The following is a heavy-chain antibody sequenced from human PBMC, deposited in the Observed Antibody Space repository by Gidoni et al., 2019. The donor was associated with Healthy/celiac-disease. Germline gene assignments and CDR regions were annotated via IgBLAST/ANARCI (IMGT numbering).Heavy chain of an antibody. V-gene: IGHV3-23*04. Sequence: EVQLVESGGGLVQPGGSLRLSCAASGFTFSSYAMSWVRQAPGKGLEWVSAISGSGGSTYYADSVKGRFTISRDNSKNTLYLQMNSLRAEDTAVYYCAKISQWLVHGRPHKNWFDPWGQGTLVTVSS. J-gene: IGHJ5*02. CDR2: ISGSGGST. CDR3: AKISQWLVHGRPHKNWFDP. CDR1: GFTFSSYA. D-gene: IGHD6-19*01.